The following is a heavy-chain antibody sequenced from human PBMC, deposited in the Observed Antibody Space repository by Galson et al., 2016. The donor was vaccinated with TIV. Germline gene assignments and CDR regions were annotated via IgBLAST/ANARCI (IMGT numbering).Heavy chain of an antibody. CDR1: GFIVSSNY. V-gene: IGHV3-53*05. CDR3: ARDRRHCGNECYLYYYYGMDV. CDR2: IYSGGST. J-gene: IGHJ6*02. Sequence: SLRLSCAASGFIVSSNYMTWVRQAPGKGLEWVSLIYSGGSTSYAAPVKGRFTISRDNSKNTVYLQMNSLRAEDTAVYYCARDRRHCGNECYLYYYYGMDVWGQGTTVTVSS. D-gene: IGHD2-21*01.